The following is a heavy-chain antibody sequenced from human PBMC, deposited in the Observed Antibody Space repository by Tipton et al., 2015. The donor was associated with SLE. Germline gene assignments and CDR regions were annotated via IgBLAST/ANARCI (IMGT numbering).Heavy chain of an antibody. CDR1: SDSIRNY. V-gene: IGHV4-59*01. CDR3: ARGSSAFEI. D-gene: IGHD3-10*01. J-gene: IGHJ3*02. Sequence: TLSLTCTVSSDSIRNYWSWIRQPPGKGLEWIGYIYYSGSTNCNPSLESRLTISVDTSKNQFSLKLNSVTAADTAVHYCARGSSAFEIWGQGTLVTVSS. CDR2: IYYSGST.